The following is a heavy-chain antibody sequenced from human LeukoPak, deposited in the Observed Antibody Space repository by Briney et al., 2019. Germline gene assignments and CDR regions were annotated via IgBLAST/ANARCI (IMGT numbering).Heavy chain of an antibody. CDR3: VRYTYPPDAFDI. V-gene: IGHV3-74*01. Sequence: PGGSLRLSCEASGFTFSSYWMHWVRQAPGKGLVWVSRINSDGSSTSYADSVKGRFTISRDNAKNTLYLQMNSLRAEDTAVYYCVRYTYPPDAFDIWGQGTMVTVSS. CDR2: INSDGSST. CDR1: GFTFSSYW. D-gene: IGHD2-2*02. J-gene: IGHJ3*02.